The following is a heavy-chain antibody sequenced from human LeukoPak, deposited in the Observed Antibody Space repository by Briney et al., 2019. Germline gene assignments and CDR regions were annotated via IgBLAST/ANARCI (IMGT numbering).Heavy chain of an antibody. CDR2: MSGGGDST. CDR1: RFTFSSYV. CDR3: AKVSDYGYSKNFDY. J-gene: IGHJ4*02. V-gene: IGHV3-23*01. D-gene: IGHD5-24*01. Sequence: GGSLRLSCAASRFTFSSYVMSWVRQAPGKGLEWVSAMSGGGDSTYYADSVKGRFTISRDNSKNTLYLQMNSLRAEDTAVYYCAKVSDYGYSKNFDYWGQGTLVTVSS.